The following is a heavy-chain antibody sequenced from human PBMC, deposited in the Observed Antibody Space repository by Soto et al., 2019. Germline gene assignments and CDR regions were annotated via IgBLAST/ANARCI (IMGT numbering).Heavy chain of an antibody. CDR2: ISAYNGNT. CDR3: ARDLPPDYY. CDR1: GYTFTSYG. J-gene: IGHJ4*02. V-gene: IGHV1-18*01. Sequence: QVQLVQSGAEVKKPGASVKVSCKASGYTFTSYGISWVRQAPGQGLEWMGWISAYNGNTNYAQKLQGRVNRTTDTTTSTAYIEPRRLRADETAVYYCARDLPPDYYWGQGTLVTVSS.